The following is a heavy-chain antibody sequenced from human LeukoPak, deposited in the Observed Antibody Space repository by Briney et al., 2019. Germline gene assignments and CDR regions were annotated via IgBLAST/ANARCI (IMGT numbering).Heavy chain of an antibody. J-gene: IGHJ6*03. CDR2: ISGSGGST. Sequence: GRSLRLSCAASGFTFSSYGMSWVRQAPGKGLEWVSAISGSGGSTYYADSVKGRFTISRDNSKNTLYLQMNSLRAEDTAVYYCARVRDGYNSDMDVWGKGTTVTISS. CDR3: ARVRDGYNSDMDV. CDR1: GFTFSSYG. D-gene: IGHD5-24*01. V-gene: IGHV3-23*01.